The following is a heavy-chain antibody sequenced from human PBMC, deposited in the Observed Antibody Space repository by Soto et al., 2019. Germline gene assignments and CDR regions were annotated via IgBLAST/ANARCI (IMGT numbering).Heavy chain of an antibody. Sequence: PXESLRLSCAASGFTFSGYAMSWVRQAPGKGLEWVSAISGSGESTHYADSVKGRSTISRDNSKNTLYLQMNSLRAEDTAVYYCAKEGAGYYDSSPYDYWGQGTLVTVSS. CDR1: GFTFSGYA. CDR3: AKEGAGYYDSSPYDY. D-gene: IGHD3-22*01. V-gene: IGHV3-23*01. CDR2: ISGSGEST. J-gene: IGHJ4*02.